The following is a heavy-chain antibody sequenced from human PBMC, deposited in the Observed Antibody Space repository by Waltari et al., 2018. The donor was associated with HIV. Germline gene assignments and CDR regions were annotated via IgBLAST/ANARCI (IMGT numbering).Heavy chain of an antibody. CDR1: GFSLSSYS. Sequence: EVQLVVSGGGLVKTGGSLSLSCVASGFSLSSYSMRWVGQAPGKGLEGVSSIDSGNSYLNYADSVRGRFTISRDNAKNSLFLQLNSLRVEDTAFYYCARFDGGGSGVYHWGQGTLVTVSS. CDR3: ARFDGGGSGVYH. D-gene: IGHD2-15*01. CDR2: IDSGNSYL. V-gene: IGHV3-21*01. J-gene: IGHJ5*02.